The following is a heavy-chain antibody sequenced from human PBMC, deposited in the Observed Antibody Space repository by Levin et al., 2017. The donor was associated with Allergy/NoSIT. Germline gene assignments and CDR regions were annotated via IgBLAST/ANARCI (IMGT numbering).Heavy chain of an antibody. CDR3: ARQEKVLTPGRIQYYYYAMDV. CDR1: GFTLSNYD. CDR2: IGTAGDT. V-gene: IGHV3-13*01. J-gene: IGHJ6*02. D-gene: IGHD4/OR15-4a*01. Sequence: GESLKISCAASGFTLSNYDMHWVRQVTGKGLEWVSGIGTAGDTYYPGSVKGRFTISRENAKNSLYLQMNSLRAGDTAVYYCARQEKVLTPGRIQYYYYAMDVWGQGTTVTVSS.